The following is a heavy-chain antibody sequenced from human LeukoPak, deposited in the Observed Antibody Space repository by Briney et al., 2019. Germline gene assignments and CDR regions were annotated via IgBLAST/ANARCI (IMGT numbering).Heavy chain of an antibody. J-gene: IGHJ4*02. D-gene: IGHD3-9*01. CDR1: GYTFTNYG. V-gene: IGHV1-18*01. CDR3: ARQKAYDLLTAAGYYFDY. CDR2: ISTYNGNT. Sequence: ASVKVSSKASGYTFTNYGITWVRQAPGQGFEWMGWISTYNGNTNYAQNLQGRVTMTTDTSTSTAFMELRSLRSDDTAIYYCARQKAYDLLTAAGYYFDYWGQGTLVTVSS.